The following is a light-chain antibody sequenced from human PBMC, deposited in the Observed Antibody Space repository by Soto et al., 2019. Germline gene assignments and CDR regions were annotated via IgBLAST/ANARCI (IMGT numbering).Light chain of an antibody. CDR1: QGVSSN. CDR3: QQYHYWPYT. V-gene: IGKV3-15*01. Sequence: EVVMTQSPATLSVSPGERATLSCRASQGVSSNLAWYQQKPGQAPRLLIYGASTRATGIPARFSGSGSGTEFTLTISSLQSEDFAVYYCQQYHYWPYTFGQGTKLEIK. J-gene: IGKJ2*01. CDR2: GAS.